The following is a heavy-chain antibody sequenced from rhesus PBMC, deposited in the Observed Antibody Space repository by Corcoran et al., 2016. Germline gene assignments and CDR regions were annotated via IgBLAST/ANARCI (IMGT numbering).Heavy chain of an antibody. Sequence: QVQLQESGPGLVKPSETLSLTCAVSGGSISSRNWWSWIRQSPGKGLEGIGYIYGGGGDTTYNPSLKSRVTISTDTSKNQFSLKLSSVTAADAALYYCARHSTATFDYWGQRVLVTVSS. CDR2: IYGGGGDT. J-gene: IGHJ4*01. D-gene: IGHD2-27*01. CDR3: ARHSTATFDY. CDR1: GGSISSRNW. V-gene: IGHV4-93*02.